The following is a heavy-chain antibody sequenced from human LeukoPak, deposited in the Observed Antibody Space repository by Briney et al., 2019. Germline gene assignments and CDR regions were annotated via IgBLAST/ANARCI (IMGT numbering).Heavy chain of an antibody. CDR1: GFTFSSYA. D-gene: IGHD6-19*01. J-gene: IGHJ2*01. CDR2: ISGSGGST. V-gene: IGHV3-23*01. CDR3: AKVPQSPFKGQWLVHENYWYFDL. Sequence: GGSLRLSCAASGFTFSSYAMHWVRQAPGKGLEWVSAISGSGGSTYYADSVKGQFTISRDNSKNTLYLQMNSLRAEDTAVYYCAKVPQSPFKGQWLVHENYWYFDLWGRGTLVTVSS.